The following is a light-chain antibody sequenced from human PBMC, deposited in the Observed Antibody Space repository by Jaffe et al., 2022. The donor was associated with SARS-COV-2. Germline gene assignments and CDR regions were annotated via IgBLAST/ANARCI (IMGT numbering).Light chain of an antibody. V-gene: IGKV3-15*01. CDR3: QQYNDWPRT. J-gene: IGKJ1*01. CDR2: GAS. CDR1: QSVSSN. Sequence: ETVMTQSPATLSVSPGERATLSCRASQSVSSNLAWYQQKPGQAPRLLIYGASTRATGIPARFSGSDSGTEFTLTISSLQSEDFAVYYCQQYNDWPRTFGQGTKVEIK.